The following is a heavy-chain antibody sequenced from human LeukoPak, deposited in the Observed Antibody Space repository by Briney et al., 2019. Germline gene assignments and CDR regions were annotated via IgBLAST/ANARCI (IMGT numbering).Heavy chain of an antibody. CDR1: GGTFSSYA. V-gene: IGHV1-69*13. J-gene: IGHJ5*02. D-gene: IGHD5-18*01. CDR3: ARCPLDTGGDNWFDP. Sequence: ASVKVSCKASGGTFSSYAISWVRQAPGQGLEWMGGIIPIFATANYAQKFQGRVTITADESTSTAYMELSSLRSEDTAVYYCARCPLDTGGDNWFDPWGQGTLVTVSS. CDR2: IIPIFATA.